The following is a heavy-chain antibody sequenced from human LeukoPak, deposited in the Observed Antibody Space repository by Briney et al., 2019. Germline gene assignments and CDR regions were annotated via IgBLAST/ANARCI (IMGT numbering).Heavy chain of an antibody. CDR1: GYTFTTYG. D-gene: IGHD2-15*01. J-gene: IGHJ4*02. V-gene: IGHV1-18*01. CDR2: SSAYNGDT. Sequence: ASVTVSCKASGYTFTTYGISWVRQAPGQGLEWMGWSSAYNGDTKYAQKPQGRVTMTTDTSTSTAYMELRSLRSDDTAVYYCARESCTGGTCYFDDYWGQGTLVTVSS. CDR3: ARESCTGGTCYFDDY.